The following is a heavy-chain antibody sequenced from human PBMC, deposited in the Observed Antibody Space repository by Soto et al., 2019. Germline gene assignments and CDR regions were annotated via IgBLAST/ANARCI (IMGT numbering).Heavy chain of an antibody. V-gene: IGHV5-10-1*01. CDR1: GYRFTSYW. Sequence: GESLKISCKGSGYRFTSYWITCVRQMPGKGLEWMGRIDPSESYSKYSPSFQGHVTISVDKSISTAYLQWSSLKASETAMYYCARHSETYYYGSGSYYYDYWGQGTMLTVSS. D-gene: IGHD3-10*01. J-gene: IGHJ4*02. CDR2: IDPSESYS. CDR3: ARHSETYYYGSGSYYYDY.